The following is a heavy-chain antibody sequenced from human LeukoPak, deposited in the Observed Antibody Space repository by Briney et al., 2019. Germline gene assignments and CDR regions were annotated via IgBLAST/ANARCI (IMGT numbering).Heavy chain of an antibody. Sequence: PGGSLRLSCAASGFTFSSYAMSWVRQAPGKGLEWVSAISGSGGSTYYADSVKGRFTISRDNSKNTLYLQMNSLRAEDTAVYYCAKDRAKGRVGATSSDYWGQGTLVTVSS. CDR1: GFTFSSYA. V-gene: IGHV3-23*01. CDR2: ISGSGGST. CDR3: AKDRAKGRVGATSSDY. D-gene: IGHD1-26*01. J-gene: IGHJ4*02.